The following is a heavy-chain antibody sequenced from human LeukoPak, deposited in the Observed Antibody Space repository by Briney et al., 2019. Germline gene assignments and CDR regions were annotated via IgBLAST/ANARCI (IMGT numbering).Heavy chain of an antibody. D-gene: IGHD5-12*01. V-gene: IGHV1-2*02. CDR3: ARDLGSGYDSGSEFDY. CDR2: INPNSGGT. Sequence: ASVKVSCKASGYTFTGYYMHWVRQAPGQGLEGMGWINPNSGGTNYAQKFQGRVTMTRDTSISTAYMELSRLRSDDTAVYYCARDLGSGYDSGSEFDYWGQGTLVTVSS. CDR1: GYTFTGYY. J-gene: IGHJ4*02.